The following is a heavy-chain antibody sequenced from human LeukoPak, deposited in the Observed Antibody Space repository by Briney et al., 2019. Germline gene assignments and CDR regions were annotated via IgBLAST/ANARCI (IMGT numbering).Heavy chain of an antibody. CDR3: TREGSTSGFFW. Sequence: GGSLRLSCAASGFTFSSYEMNWVRQAPGKGLEWVAYISRSGDNKDYADSVKGRFTISRDNAKNSLHLQMNSLRAEDTALYYCTREGSTSGFFWWGQGTLVTVSS. V-gene: IGHV3-48*03. D-gene: IGHD5-12*01. CDR2: ISRSGDNK. J-gene: IGHJ4*02. CDR1: GFTFSSYE.